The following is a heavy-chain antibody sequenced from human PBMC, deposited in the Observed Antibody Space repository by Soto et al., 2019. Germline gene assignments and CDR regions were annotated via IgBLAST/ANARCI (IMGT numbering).Heavy chain of an antibody. Sequence: QVQLVQSGAEVKKPGASVKVSCKASGYTFTGYYMHWVRQAPGQGLEWMGWINPNSGGTNYAQKFQGWVTMTRDTSISTAYMELSRLRSDDTAVYYCAREGGGKSGGGYYGMDVWGQGTTVTVSS. CDR3: AREGGGKSGGGYYGMDV. V-gene: IGHV1-2*04. CDR1: GYTFTGYY. J-gene: IGHJ6*02. CDR2: INPNSGGT. D-gene: IGHD2-15*01.